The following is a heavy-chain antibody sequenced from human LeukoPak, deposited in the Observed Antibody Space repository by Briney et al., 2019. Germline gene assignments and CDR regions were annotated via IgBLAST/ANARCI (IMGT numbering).Heavy chain of an antibody. V-gene: IGHV3-7*04. CDR1: GFLLSRYW. CDR2: IKQDGSEK. CDR3: ARDASDPKPFEY. J-gene: IGHJ4*02. Sequence: GGSLRLSYAASGFLLSRYWMSWIRQAPGKGLEWVANIKQDGSEKHYIDSVKGRFTISRDNAKNSMYLQMNSLRAEDTAVYYCARDASDPKPFEYWGQGILVTVSS.